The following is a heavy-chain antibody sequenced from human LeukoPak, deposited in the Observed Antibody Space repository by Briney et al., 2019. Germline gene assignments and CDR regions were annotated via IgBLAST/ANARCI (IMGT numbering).Heavy chain of an antibody. D-gene: IGHD1-7*01. CDR2: ISGSGEST. CDR1: GFTFRSYD. CDR3: ELTGTAISYYYYYYMDV. V-gene: IGHV3-23*01. J-gene: IGHJ6*03. Sequence: GGSLRLSCAVSGFTFRSYDMSWVRQAPGKGLEWVSGISGSGESTYYANSVKGRFTISRDTSKNALYLQMNSLRAEDTAVYYCELTGTAISYYYYYYMDVWGKGTTVTVSS.